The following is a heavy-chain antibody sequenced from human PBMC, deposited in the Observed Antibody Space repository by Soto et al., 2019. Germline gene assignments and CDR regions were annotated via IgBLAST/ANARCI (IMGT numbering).Heavy chain of an antibody. J-gene: IGHJ4*02. D-gene: IGHD1-26*01. Sequence: QVQLVESGGGVVQPGGSLRLSCVASGFTFSTYSIHWVRQAPGRGLEWLTIISYDGMNKYYADSVKGRITISRDNSRNTVFLQMNSLRTEDTAVYYCARDLDTSGSYRYYFDNWGQGTLVTVSS. CDR1: GFTFSTYS. CDR2: ISYDGMNK. V-gene: IGHV3-30*14. CDR3: ARDLDTSGSYRYYFDN.